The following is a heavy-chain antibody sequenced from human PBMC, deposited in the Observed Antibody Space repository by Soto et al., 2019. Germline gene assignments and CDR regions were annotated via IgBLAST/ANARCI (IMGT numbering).Heavy chain of an antibody. CDR1: GGDFRTYG. V-gene: IGHV1-69*12. D-gene: IGHD3-22*01. J-gene: IGHJ4*01. CDR3: ARDYDDSSGYFSR. CDR2: IIPILRTA. Sequence: QVQLVQSGAEMKKPGSSVKVSCRASGGDFRTYGFSWVRQAPGQGLEWMGVIIPILRTAEYAQKFQGRVSITACESAGTVCMELGRLASDGTAMYFSARDYDDSSGYFSRWGHGPLVNVSS.